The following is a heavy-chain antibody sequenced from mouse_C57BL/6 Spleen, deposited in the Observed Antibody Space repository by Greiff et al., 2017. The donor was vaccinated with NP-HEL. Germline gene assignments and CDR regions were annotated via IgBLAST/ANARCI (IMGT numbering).Heavy chain of an antibody. V-gene: IGHV1-42*01. CDR1: GYSFTGYY. CDR2: INPSTGGT. Sequence: EVQLQQSGPELVKPGASVKISCKASGYSFTGYYMNWVKQSPEKSLEWIGEINPSTGGTTYNQKFKAKATLTVDKSSSTAYMQLKSLTSEDSAVYYWARRGMMRAWYFDVWGTGTTVTVSS. J-gene: IGHJ1*03. CDR3: ARRGMMRAWYFDV. D-gene: IGHD2-3*01.